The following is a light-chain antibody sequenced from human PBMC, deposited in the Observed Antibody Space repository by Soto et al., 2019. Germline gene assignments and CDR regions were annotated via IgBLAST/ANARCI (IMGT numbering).Light chain of an antibody. Sequence: EIVLTQSPATLSLSPGESATLSCRASQSVSNYLAWYQQKPGQAPMLLIYDASNRATGIRARFSGSGSGTDFTLTISTVEPEDFAVYYWGQASNRLSLGGGTKGEIK. J-gene: IGKJ4*01. CDR1: QSVSNY. V-gene: IGKV3-11*01. CDR3: GQASNRLS. CDR2: DAS.